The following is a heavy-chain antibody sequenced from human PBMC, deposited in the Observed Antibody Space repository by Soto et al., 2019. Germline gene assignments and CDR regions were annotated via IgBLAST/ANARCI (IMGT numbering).Heavy chain of an antibody. D-gene: IGHD7-27*01. Sequence: KTSETLSLTCTVSGGSVSSGSYYWSWIRQPPGKGLEWIGYIYYSGSTNYNPSLKSRVTISVDTSKNQFSLKLSSVTAADTAVYYCARAESGVRYYYYGMDVWGQGTTVTVSS. CDR3: ARAESGVRYYYYGMDV. CDR1: GGSVSSGSYY. V-gene: IGHV4-61*01. CDR2: IYYSGST. J-gene: IGHJ6*02.